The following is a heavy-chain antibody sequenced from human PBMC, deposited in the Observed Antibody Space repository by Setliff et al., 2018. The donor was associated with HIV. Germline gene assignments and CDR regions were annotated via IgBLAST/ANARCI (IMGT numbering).Heavy chain of an antibody. D-gene: IGHD3-10*01. J-gene: IGHJ4*02. V-gene: IGHV4-59*11. CDR3: ARGASPRAPGNY. Sequence: SETLSLTCTVSGGSISSHYWSWIRQPPGKGLEWIGYIYYSGSTNYNPSLKSRVTISVDTSKNQFSLKLSSVTAADTAVYYCARGASPRAPGNYWGQGTLVTVSS. CDR1: GGSISSHY. CDR2: IYYSGST.